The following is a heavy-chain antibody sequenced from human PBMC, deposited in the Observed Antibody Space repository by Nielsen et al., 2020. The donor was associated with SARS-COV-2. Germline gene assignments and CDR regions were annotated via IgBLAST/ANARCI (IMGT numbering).Heavy chain of an antibody. CDR2: MSYDGNIQ. CDR3: ARGRSGGFRTGGFGMDV. D-gene: IGHD4-23*01. CDR1: GFNFSTYA. J-gene: IGHJ6*02. Sequence: GESLKISCAASGFNFSTYAMHWVRQAPGKGLEWVAVMSYDGNIQYYADSVKGRFTISRDNSKDTLYLQMNNLKGEDTALYYCARGRSGGFRTGGFGMDVWGQGTTVTVSS. V-gene: IGHV3-30-3*01.